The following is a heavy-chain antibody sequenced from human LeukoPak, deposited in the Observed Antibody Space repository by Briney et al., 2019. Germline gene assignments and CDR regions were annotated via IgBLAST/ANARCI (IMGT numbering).Heavy chain of an antibody. Sequence: GGPLRLSCAASGFTFSSYAMSWVRQAPGKGLEWVSAISDSGGNTYYADSVKGRFTISRDNSKNTLYLQMNSLRAEDTAVYYCAKDQVSVTPQLDYWGQGTLVTVPS. CDR2: ISDSGGNT. V-gene: IGHV3-23*01. J-gene: IGHJ4*02. CDR1: GFTFSSYA. CDR3: AKDQVSVTPQLDY. D-gene: IGHD2-2*01.